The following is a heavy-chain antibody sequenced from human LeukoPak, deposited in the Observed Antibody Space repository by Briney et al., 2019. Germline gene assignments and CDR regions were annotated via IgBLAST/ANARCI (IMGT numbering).Heavy chain of an antibody. CDR2: VYYTGNT. V-gene: IGHV4-61*08. CDR1: GDPLNSHTDY. Sequence: SETLSLTCTVSGDPLNSHTDYKRTWIRPPPGKGLEWIGYVYYTGNTNYNPSLQSRVTISVDTSKNQFSLKLTSVTAADTAVYYCAREYSAVDYCGQGTLVTVSS. D-gene: IGHD5-12*01. CDR3: AREYSAVDY. J-gene: IGHJ4*02.